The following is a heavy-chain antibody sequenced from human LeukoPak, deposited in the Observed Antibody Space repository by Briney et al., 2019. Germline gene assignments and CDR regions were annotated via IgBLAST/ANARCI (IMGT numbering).Heavy chain of an antibody. D-gene: IGHD1-26*01. CDR1: GGSFSGYY. J-gene: IGHJ5*02. V-gene: IGHV4-34*01. CDR3: ARAKVGATYP. CDR2: INHSGST. Sequence: SETLSLTCAVYGGSFSGYYWSWIRPPPGKGLEWIGEINHSGSTNYNPSLKSRVTISVDTSKNQFSLKLSSVTAADTAVYYCARAKVGATYPWGQGTLVTVSS.